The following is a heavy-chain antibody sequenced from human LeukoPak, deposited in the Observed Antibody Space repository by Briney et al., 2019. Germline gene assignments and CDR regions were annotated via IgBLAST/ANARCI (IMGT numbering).Heavy chain of an antibody. D-gene: IGHD6-6*01. CDR3: ARELQSFRIAAAFDY. CDR1: GYTFTSYY. J-gene: IGHJ4*02. Sequence: ASVKVSCKASGYTFTSYYMHWVRQAPGQGLEWMGIINPSGGSTSYAQKFQGRVTMTRDMSTSTVYMELSSLRSEDTAVYYCARELQSFRIAAAFDYWGQGTLVTVSS. CDR2: INPSGGST. V-gene: IGHV1-46*01.